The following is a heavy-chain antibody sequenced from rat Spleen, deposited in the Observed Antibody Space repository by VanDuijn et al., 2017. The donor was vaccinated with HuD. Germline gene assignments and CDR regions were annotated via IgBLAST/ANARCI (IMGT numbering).Heavy chain of an antibody. J-gene: IGHJ2*01. CDR2: ITHIGATS. CDR1: GFTFNNYW. V-gene: IGHV5-31*01. D-gene: IGHD5-1*01. Sequence: EVHLVESGGGLVQPGGSLKLSCVASGFTFNNYWMTWIRQAPGKGLEWVATITHIGATSYYPDSVKGRFTISREDGRSTLYLQMNSLRSEDTATYYCTRENWGFDYWGQGVMVTVSS. CDR3: TRENWGFDY.